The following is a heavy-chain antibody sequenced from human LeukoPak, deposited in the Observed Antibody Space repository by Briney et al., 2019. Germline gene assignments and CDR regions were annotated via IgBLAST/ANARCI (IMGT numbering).Heavy chain of an antibody. J-gene: IGHJ5*02. V-gene: IGHV4-34*01. CDR1: GGSFSGYY. CDR3: ARGGRFQTRFNWFDP. Sequence: PSETLSLTCAVYGGSFSGYYWSWIRQPPGKGLEWIGEINHSGSTNYNPSLKSRVTISVDTSKNQFSLKLSSVTAADTAVYYCARGGRFQTRFNWFDPWGQGTLVTVSS. CDR2: INHSGST. D-gene: IGHD3-16*01.